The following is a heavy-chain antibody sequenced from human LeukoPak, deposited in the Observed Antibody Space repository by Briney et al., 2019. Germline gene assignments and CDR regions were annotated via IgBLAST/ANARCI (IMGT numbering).Heavy chain of an antibody. Sequence: PGGSLRLSCAASGFTFDDYAMHWVRQAPGKGLEWVSLISWDGGSTYYADSVKGRFTISRDSSKNSLYLQMNSLRAEDTALYYCAKGFHGRYRWGYDISGYWGQGTLVTVSS. CDR1: GFTFDDYA. CDR3: AKGFHGRYRWGYDISGY. V-gene: IGHV3-43D*03. D-gene: IGHD3-9*01. CDR2: ISWDGGST. J-gene: IGHJ4*02.